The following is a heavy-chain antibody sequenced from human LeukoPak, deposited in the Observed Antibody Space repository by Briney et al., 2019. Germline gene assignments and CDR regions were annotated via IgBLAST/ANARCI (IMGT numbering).Heavy chain of an antibody. Sequence: PGGSLRLSCAASGFTISSYAMNWVRQAPGKGLEWVSYISGSGRTIYYADSVKGRFTISRDNAKNSLYLQMNSLRAEDTAVYYCARAIEYWSRGTLVTVSS. CDR2: ISGSGRTI. J-gene: IGHJ4*02. CDR1: GFTISSYA. V-gene: IGHV3-48*03. CDR3: ARAIEY.